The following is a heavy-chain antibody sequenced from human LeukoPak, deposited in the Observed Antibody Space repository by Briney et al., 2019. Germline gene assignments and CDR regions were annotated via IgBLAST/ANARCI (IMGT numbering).Heavy chain of an antibody. V-gene: IGHV4-61*02. CDR1: GASITGGSYY. CDR2: ICNSGSI. D-gene: IGHD3-22*01. J-gene: IGHJ6*03. CDR3: ARGSDSSGYYYPNYYYYMDV. Sequence: SETLSLTCTVSGASITGGSYYWPWPRQPAGRGLEWIERICNSGSINYNHSLKSRVTISVDTSKNQFSLKLSSVTAADTAVYYCARGSDSSGYYYPNYYYYMDVWGKGTTVTVSS.